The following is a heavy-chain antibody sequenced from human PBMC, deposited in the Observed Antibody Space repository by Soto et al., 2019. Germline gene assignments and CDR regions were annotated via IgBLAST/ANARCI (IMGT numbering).Heavy chain of an antibody. CDR1: GGSISSGGYY. Sequence: QVQLQESGPGLVKPSQTLSLTCTVSGGSISSGGYYWSWIRQHPGKGLEWIGYIYYSGSTYYNPPLKSXXTXSXXTSKNQFSLKLSSVTAADTAVYYCARGESSPSFDLWGRGTLVTVSS. V-gene: IGHV4-31*03. CDR2: IYYSGST. J-gene: IGHJ2*01. CDR3: ARGESSPSFDL.